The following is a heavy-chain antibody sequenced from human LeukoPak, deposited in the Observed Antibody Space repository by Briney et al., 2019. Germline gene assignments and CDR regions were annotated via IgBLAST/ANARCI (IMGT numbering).Heavy chain of an antibody. Sequence: ASVKVSCKASGGTFSGYAISWVRQAPGQGLEWMGRIIPIFGTANYAQKFQGRVTMTRDTSISTAYMELSRLRSDDTAVYYCARGLSNWFDPWGQGTLVTVSS. D-gene: IGHD6-19*01. CDR1: GGTFSGYA. V-gene: IGHV1-69*05. CDR3: ARGLSNWFDP. CDR2: IIPIFGTA. J-gene: IGHJ5*02.